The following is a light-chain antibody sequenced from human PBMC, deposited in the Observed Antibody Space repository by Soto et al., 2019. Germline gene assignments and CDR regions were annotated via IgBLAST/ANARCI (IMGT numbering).Light chain of an antibody. J-gene: IGKJ5*01. V-gene: IGKV3-15*01. CDR1: QSVSSN. CDR2: GAS. Sequence: EIVLTQSPGPLFLSPGERATLSCRASQSVSSNLAWYQQKPGQAPRLLIYGASTRATGIPARFSGSGPGTEFTLTISSLQSEDFAVYYCQQYNNWPPITFGQGTRLEIK. CDR3: QQYNNWPPIT.